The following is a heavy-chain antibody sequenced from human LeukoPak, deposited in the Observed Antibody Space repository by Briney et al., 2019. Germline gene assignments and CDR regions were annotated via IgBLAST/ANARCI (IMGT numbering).Heavy chain of an antibody. CDR3: ARSTVVTTYFDY. CDR2: IYYSGST. D-gene: IGHD4-23*01. J-gene: IGHJ4*02. CDR1: GGSISSSSYY. V-gene: IGHV4-61*01. Sequence: SETLSLTCTVSGGSISSSSYYWSWIRQPPGKGLEWIGYIYYSGSTNYNPSLKSRVTISVDTSKNQFSLKLSSVTAADTAVYYCARSTVVTTYFDYWGQGTLVTVSS.